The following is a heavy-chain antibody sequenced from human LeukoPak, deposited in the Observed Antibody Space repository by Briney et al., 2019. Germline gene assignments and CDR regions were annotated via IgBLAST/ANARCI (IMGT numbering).Heavy chain of an antibody. CDR1: GFTLGDYY. V-gene: IGHV3-11*01. Sequence: GGSLRLSCAASGFTLGDYYMSWFRQAPGKGLEWVSYITNTGSTIYYADSVKGRFTVSRDNAKNSLYLQMNSPRAEDTAVYYCARHLQIYSSYLFFDYWGQGALVTVSS. CDR2: ITNTGSTI. D-gene: IGHD6-6*01. CDR3: ARHLQIYSSYLFFDY. J-gene: IGHJ4*02.